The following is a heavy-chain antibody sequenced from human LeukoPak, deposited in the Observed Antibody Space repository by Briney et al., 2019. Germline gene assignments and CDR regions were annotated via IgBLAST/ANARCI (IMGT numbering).Heavy chain of an antibody. V-gene: IGHV3-48*03. CDR1: GFTFSSYE. CDR3: ARIQGDSVSI. Sequence: GGSLRLSCAASGFTFSSYEMNWVRQAPGKGLDWVSYISSSGSTIYYADSVKGRFTISRDNAKNSLYLQMNSLRAEDTAVYYCARIQGDSVSIWGQGTLVTVSS. J-gene: IGHJ4*02. CDR2: ISSSGSTI. D-gene: IGHD2-21*02.